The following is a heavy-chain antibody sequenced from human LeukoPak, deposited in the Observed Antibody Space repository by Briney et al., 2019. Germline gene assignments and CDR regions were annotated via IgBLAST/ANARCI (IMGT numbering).Heavy chain of an antibody. D-gene: IGHD3-3*01. CDR3: VRGTTIFGVVEYYYYMDV. CDR2: IYTSGST. J-gene: IGHJ6*03. CDR1: GGSISNYY. V-gene: IGHV4-4*07. Sequence: SETLSLTCTLSGGSISNYYWSWVRQPAGKGLEWIGRIYTSGSTDYNPSLKSRVTMSVDTSKSQFSLNLSSVTAADTAVYYCVRGTTIFGVVEYYYYMDVWGKGTTVTVSS.